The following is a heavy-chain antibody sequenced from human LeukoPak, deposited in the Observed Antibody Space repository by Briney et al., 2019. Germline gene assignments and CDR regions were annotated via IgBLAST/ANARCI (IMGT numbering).Heavy chain of an antibody. CDR3: ARVLRYCSGGNCYSGGLGYMDV. Sequence: ASVKVSCKASGYTFTGYYMHWVRQAPGQGLEWMGWINPNSGGTNYPQKFQGRVTMTRDTSISTAYMELSRLRSDDTAVYYCARVLRYCSGGNCYSGGLGYMDVWGKGTTVTVSS. CDR2: INPNSGGT. D-gene: IGHD2-15*01. CDR1: GYTFTGYY. J-gene: IGHJ6*03. V-gene: IGHV1-2*02.